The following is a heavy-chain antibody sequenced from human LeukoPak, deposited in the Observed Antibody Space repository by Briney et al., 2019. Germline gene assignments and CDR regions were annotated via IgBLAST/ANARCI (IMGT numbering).Heavy chain of an antibody. D-gene: IGHD3-22*01. J-gene: IGHJ2*01. V-gene: IGHV4-34*01. CDR1: GGSFSGYW. CDR3: ARPHSSGTHWYFDL. Sequence: SETLSLTCAVYGGSFSGYWWSWIRQPPGKGLEWIGEINHSGSTNYNPSLKSRVTISVDTSKNQFSLKLSSVTAADTAVYYCARPHSSGTHWYFDLWGRGTLVTVSS. CDR2: INHSGST.